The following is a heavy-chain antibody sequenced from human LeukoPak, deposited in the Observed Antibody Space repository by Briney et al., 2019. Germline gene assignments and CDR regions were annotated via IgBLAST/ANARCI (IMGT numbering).Heavy chain of an antibody. CDR3: AKAPYSGYDWSWFDP. J-gene: IGHJ5*02. CDR1: GFTFSSYA. V-gene: IGHV3-30-3*01. CDR2: ISYDGSNK. Sequence: GGSLRLSCAASGFTFSSYAMHWVRQAPGKGLEWVAVISYDGSNKYYADSVKGRFTISRDNSKNTLYLQMNSLRAEDTAVYYCAKAPYSGYDWSWFDPWGQGTLVTVSS. D-gene: IGHD5-12*01.